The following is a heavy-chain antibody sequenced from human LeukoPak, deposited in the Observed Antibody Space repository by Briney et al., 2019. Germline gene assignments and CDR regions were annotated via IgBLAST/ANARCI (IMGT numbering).Heavy chain of an antibody. J-gene: IGHJ4*02. Sequence: PGGSLRLSCAASGFTFSSYAMTWVRQAPGKGLEWVSTISGGGGSTYYADSVKGRFTISRDNSKNILYLQMNSLKAEDTAVYYCAKGARKFYHCSGGNCYFDYWGQGTLVTVSS. CDR2: ISGGGGST. CDR3: AKGARKFYHCSGGNCYFDY. D-gene: IGHD2-15*01. CDR1: GFTFSSYA. V-gene: IGHV3-23*01.